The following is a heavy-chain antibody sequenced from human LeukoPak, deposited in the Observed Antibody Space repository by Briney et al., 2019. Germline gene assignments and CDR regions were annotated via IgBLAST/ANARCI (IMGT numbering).Heavy chain of an antibody. J-gene: IGHJ4*02. CDR2: VYHIDTT. D-gene: IGHD1-1*01. CDR3: ASGQNLYT. Sequence: SETLSLTCTLSGHSIHNSSYWGRIRQVPGQGLEWIATVYHIDTTFYNPSLKSRVKISADASKNILSLSLTSVTAADTATYFCASGQNLYTWGQGILVVVSS. CDR1: GHSIHNSSY. V-gene: IGHV4-38-2*02.